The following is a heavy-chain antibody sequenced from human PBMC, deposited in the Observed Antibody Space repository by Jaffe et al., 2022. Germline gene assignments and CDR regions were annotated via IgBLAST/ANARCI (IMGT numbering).Heavy chain of an antibody. Sequence: EVQLVESGGGLVQPGRSLRLSCAASGFTFDDYAMHWVRQAPGKGLEWVSGISWNSGSIGYADSVKGRFTISRDNAKNSLYLQMNSLRAEDTALYYCAKSGYSSGWYQAFDIWGQGTMVTVSS. CDR1: GFTFDDYA. CDR2: ISWNSGSI. CDR3: AKSGYSSGWYQAFDI. V-gene: IGHV3-9*01. J-gene: IGHJ3*02. D-gene: IGHD6-19*01.